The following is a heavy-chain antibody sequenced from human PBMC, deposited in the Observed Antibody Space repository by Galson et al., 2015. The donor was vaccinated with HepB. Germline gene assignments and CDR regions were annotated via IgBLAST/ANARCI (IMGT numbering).Heavy chain of an antibody. V-gene: IGHV3-21*01. CDR1: GFTFSSYS. Sequence: SLRLSCAASGFTFSSYSMNWVRQAPGKGLEWVSSISSSSSYIYYADSVKGRFTISRDNAKNSLYLQMNSLRAEDTAVYYCARDGRYYDILTGYYPVHFDYWGQGTLVTVSS. CDR3: ARDGRYYDILTGYYPVHFDY. J-gene: IGHJ4*02. D-gene: IGHD3-9*01. CDR2: ISSSSSYI.